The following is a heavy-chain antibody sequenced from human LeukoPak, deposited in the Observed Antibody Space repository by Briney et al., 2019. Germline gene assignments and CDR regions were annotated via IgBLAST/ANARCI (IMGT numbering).Heavy chain of an antibody. Sequence: SETLSLTCTASGGSISSYYWSWIRQPPGKGLEWIGYIYTSGSTNYNPSLKSRVTISVDTSKNQFSLKLSSVTAADTAVYYCARVTKSNFWSGYYSGFYYYYMDVWGKGTTVTVSS. CDR1: GGSISSYY. D-gene: IGHD3-3*01. CDR3: ARVTKSNFWSGYYSGFYYYYMDV. J-gene: IGHJ6*03. V-gene: IGHV4-4*09. CDR2: IYTSGST.